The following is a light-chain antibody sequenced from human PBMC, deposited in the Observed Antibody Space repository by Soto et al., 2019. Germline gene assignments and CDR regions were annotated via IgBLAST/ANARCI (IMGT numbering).Light chain of an antibody. CDR1: QGIRND. V-gene: IGKV1-5*03. CDR2: KAS. Sequence: MQLTQSQSSLSASVGESVTLTCRASQGIRNDLGWYQQKPGKAPKLLIYKASTLKSGVPSRFSGSGSGTEFTLSISSLQPDDFATYYCHQYNSYWTFGQGTKVDI. J-gene: IGKJ1*01. CDR3: HQYNSYWT.